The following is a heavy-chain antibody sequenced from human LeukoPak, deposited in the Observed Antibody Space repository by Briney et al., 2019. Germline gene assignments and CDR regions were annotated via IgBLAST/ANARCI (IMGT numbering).Heavy chain of an antibody. V-gene: IGHV3-21*01. J-gene: IGHJ4*02. Sequence: GGSLRLSCAASGFTFSSYSVSWVRQAPGKGLEWVSSITSSSSTYYSDSVKGRFTISRDNAKNSLYLQMNSLRVEDTAVYYCARVGFYDFWSGTNFFDYWGQGTLVTVSS. CDR1: GFTFSSYS. D-gene: IGHD3-3*01. CDR2: ITSSSST. CDR3: ARVGFYDFWSGTNFFDY.